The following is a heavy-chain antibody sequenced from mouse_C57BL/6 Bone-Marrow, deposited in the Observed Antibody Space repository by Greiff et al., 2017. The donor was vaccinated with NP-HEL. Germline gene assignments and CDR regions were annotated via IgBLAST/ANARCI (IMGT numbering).Heavy chain of an antibody. V-gene: IGHV1-81*01. Sequence: VQLQQSGAELARPGASVKLSCKASGYTFTSYGISWVKQRTGQGLEWIGEIYPRSGNTYYNEKFKGKATMTADKSSSTAYMELRSLTSEDSAVYFCASAGVYSNYFAYWGQGTLVTVSA. CDR2: IYPRSGNT. CDR3: ASAGVYSNYFAY. D-gene: IGHD2-5*01. CDR1: GYTFTSYG. J-gene: IGHJ3*01.